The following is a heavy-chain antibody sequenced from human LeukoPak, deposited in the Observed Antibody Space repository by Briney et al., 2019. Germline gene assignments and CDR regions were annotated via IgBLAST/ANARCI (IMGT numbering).Heavy chain of an antibody. Sequence: SETLSLTCTVSGGSISSYYWSWIRQPPGKGLEWIGYIYYSGSTNYNPSLKSRVTISVDTSKNQSSLKLSSVTAADTAVYYCARDPYYYDSSGLMDYWGQGTLVTVSS. V-gene: IGHV4-59*01. CDR2: IYYSGST. J-gene: IGHJ4*02. CDR1: GGSISSYY. CDR3: ARDPYYYDSSGLMDY. D-gene: IGHD3-22*01.